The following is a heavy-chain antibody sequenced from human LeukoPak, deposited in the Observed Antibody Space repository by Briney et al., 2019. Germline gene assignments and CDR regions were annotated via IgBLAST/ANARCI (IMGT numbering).Heavy chain of an antibody. D-gene: IGHD5-24*01. CDR1: GVSISSYY. J-gene: IGHJ3*02. Sequence: SETLSLTCTVSGVSISSYYWSWIRQPPGKGLEWIGYIYYSGSTSYNPSFKSRVTILVDTSKNQFSLKLSSVTAADTAVYYCARHERDASLDHALDIWGQGTMVTVSS. CDR3: ARHERDASLDHALDI. V-gene: IGHV4-59*08. CDR2: IYYSGST.